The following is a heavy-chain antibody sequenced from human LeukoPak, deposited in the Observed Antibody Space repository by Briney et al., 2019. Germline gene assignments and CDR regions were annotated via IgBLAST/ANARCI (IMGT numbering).Heavy chain of an antibody. CDR3: ARGRYCSGGNCWAIDYYYMDF. Sequence: ASVTVSFKASGYTYSNYGISWVRQAPGQGLEGMGWISTFYGNAKYAQDCQGRITMTTDTSTSKANMELKSLRSDDTAVYYCARGRYCSGGNCWAIDYYYMDFWGKGTTVTVTS. CDR2: ISTFYGNA. CDR1: GYTYSNYG. D-gene: IGHD2-15*01. V-gene: IGHV1-18*01. J-gene: IGHJ6*03.